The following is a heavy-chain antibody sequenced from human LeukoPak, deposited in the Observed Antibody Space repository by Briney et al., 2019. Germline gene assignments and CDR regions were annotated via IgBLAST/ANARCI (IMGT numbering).Heavy chain of an antibody. Sequence: SETLSLTCAVYGGSFSSYYWSWIRQPPGKGLEWIGYVHDSGSIKYNPSLKSRVTISVDTSKNQFSLKLSSVTAADTAVYYCARDGISGTPHFDYWGQGTLVTVSS. J-gene: IGHJ4*02. CDR2: VHDSGSI. CDR1: GGSFSSYY. V-gene: IGHV4-59*01. CDR3: ARDGISGTPHFDY. D-gene: IGHD1-20*01.